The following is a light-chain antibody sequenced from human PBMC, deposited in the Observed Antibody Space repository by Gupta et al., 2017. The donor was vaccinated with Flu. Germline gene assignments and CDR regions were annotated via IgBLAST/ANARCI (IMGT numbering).Light chain of an antibody. Sequence: QSVLTQPPSVAAAPGQTVTISCSGSGSNIGSNFVSWYQQLPGTAPKLLICENRQRPLGIPDRFSGSKSGTSVTLGITGLQTGDEADYYCGTWDSSLSAVVFGTGTKVTVL. CDR2: ENR. J-gene: IGLJ1*01. CDR1: GSNIGSNF. CDR3: GTWDSSLSAVV. V-gene: IGLV1-51*02.